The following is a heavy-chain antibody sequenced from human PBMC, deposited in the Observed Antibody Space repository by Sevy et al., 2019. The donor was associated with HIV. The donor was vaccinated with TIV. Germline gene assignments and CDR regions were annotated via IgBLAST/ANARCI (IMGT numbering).Heavy chain of an antibody. CDR1: GFIFSTHA. CDR2: ISYEGSET. Sequence: GGSLRLSCAASGFIFSTHAMHWVRQAPGKGLEWVAVISYEGSETYYADSVKGRFTISRDNSKNTLYLQMNGLRVEDTAVYYCAIDGGYSINWYPLYWGQGTLVTVSS. D-gene: IGHD6-13*01. CDR3: AIDGGYSINWYPLY. J-gene: IGHJ4*02. V-gene: IGHV3-30-3*01.